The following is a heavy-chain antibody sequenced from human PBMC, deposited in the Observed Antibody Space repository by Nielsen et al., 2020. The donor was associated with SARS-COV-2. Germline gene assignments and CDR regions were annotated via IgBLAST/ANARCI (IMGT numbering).Heavy chain of an antibody. J-gene: IGHJ4*02. Sequence: GESLKISCAASGFTFSSYGMHWVRQAPGKGLEWVAVIWYDGSNKYYADSVKGRFTISRDNSKNTLYLQMNSLRAEDTAVYYCARERSRPSTHFDYWGQGTLVTVSS. CDR1: GFTFSSYG. CDR3: ARERSRPSTHFDY. CDR2: IWYDGSNK. V-gene: IGHV3-33*01.